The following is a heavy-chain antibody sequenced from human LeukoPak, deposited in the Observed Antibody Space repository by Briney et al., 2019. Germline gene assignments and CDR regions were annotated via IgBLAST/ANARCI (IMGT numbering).Heavy chain of an antibody. CDR3: AREVPDTAMVPL. CDR2: IYSSGNT. CDR1: GGSISGYY. Sequence: SETLSLICTVSGGSISGYYWSWIRQPPGKGLEWIGYIYSSGNTNYNPSLKSRVTISVDTSKNQFSLKLSSVTAADTAVYYSAREVPDTAMVPLWGQGTLVTVSS. V-gene: IGHV4-59*01. J-gene: IGHJ4*02. D-gene: IGHD5-18*01.